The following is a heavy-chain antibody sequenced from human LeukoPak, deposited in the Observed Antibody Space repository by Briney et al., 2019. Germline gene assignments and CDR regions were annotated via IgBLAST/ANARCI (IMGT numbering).Heavy chain of an antibody. CDR3: ARDPGHSSVGESKHNDY. D-gene: IGHD3-10*01. J-gene: IGHJ4*02. CDR2: ISSTSSTI. Sequence: PGGSLRLSCAASGFTFSSYSMSWVRQAPGKGLEWVSYISSTSSTIYYADSVKGRFTISRDNAKNSLYLQMNSLRDEDTAVYYCARDPGHSSVGESKHNDYWGQGTLVTVSS. V-gene: IGHV3-48*02. CDR1: GFTFSSYS.